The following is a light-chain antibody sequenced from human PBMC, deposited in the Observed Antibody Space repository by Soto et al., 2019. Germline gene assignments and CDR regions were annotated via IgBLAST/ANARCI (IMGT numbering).Light chain of an antibody. CDR1: QSVGSA. CDR3: QQYKNWPPLT. V-gene: IGKV3-15*01. CDR2: AAS. J-gene: IGKJ4*01. Sequence: EIVMTQSPATLSLSPGETATLSCRASQSVGSAVAWYLHKPGQAPRLLIVAASIRATGVPGRFSGGGSGTEFTLTISRLQSEDFAVYFCQQYKNWPPLTFGGGTTVEIK.